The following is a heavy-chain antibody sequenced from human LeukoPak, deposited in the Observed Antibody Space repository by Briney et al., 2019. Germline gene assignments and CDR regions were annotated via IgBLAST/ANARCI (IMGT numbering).Heavy chain of an antibody. Sequence: GGSLRLSCAASGFTFGDYYMSWIRQAPGKGLEWVSYISSSGSTIYYADSVKGRFTISRDNAKNSLYLQMNSLRAEDTAVYYCARDQYYYGSGSYYRVFDYWGQGTLVTVSS. CDR3: ARDQYYYGSGSYYRVFDY. J-gene: IGHJ4*02. CDR1: GFTFGDYY. CDR2: ISSSGSTI. V-gene: IGHV3-11*01. D-gene: IGHD3-10*01.